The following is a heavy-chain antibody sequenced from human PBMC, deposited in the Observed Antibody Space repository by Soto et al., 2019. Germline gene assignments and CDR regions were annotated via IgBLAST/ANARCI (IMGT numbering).Heavy chain of an antibody. CDR3: AIARVPAATNFYSGMDG. CDR2: IYSGGST. J-gene: IGHJ6*01. Sequence: GGSLRLSCAASGFTVSSNYMIWVRQAPGKGLEWVSVIYSGGSTYYADSVKGRFTISRDNSKITLYLQMNSLRAEDTAVYYCAIARVPAATNFYSGMDGWGQGTTVTVSS. CDR1: GFTVSSNY. D-gene: IGHD2-2*01. V-gene: IGHV3-53*01.